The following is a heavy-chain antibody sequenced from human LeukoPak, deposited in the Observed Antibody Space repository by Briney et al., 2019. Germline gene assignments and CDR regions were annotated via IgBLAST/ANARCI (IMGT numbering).Heavy chain of an antibody. CDR2: ISWNSGSI. J-gene: IGHJ4*02. V-gene: IGHV3-9*01. D-gene: IGHD3-3*01. CDR3: AKDISDFWSGYSVNYFDY. CDR1: GFTFDDYA. Sequence: GGSLRLSCAASGFTFDDYAMPWVRQAPGKGLEWVSGISWNSGSIGYADSVKGRFTISRDNAKNSLYLQMNSLRAEDTALYYCAKDISDFWSGYSVNYFDYWGQGTLVTVSS.